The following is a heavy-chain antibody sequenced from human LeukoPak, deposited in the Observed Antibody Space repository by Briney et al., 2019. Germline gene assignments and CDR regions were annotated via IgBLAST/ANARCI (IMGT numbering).Heavy chain of an antibody. CDR2: IYYSGST. Sequence: SETLSLTYTVSGGSISSSSYYWGWIRQPPGKGLEWIGGIYYSGSTYYNPSLKSRVTISVDTSKNQFSLKLSSVTAADTAVYYCARRLRSDYYYYYGMDVWGQGTTVTVSS. CDR1: GGSISSSSYY. J-gene: IGHJ6*02. V-gene: IGHV4-39*01. D-gene: IGHD4-17*01. CDR3: ARRLRSDYYYYYGMDV.